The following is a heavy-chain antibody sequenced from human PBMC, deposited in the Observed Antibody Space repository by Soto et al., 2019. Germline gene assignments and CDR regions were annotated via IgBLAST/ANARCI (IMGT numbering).Heavy chain of an antibody. J-gene: IGHJ5*02. CDR1: GFTFSSSA. D-gene: IGHD6-13*01. Sequence: GGSLRLSCAASGFTFSSSAMSWVRQAPGKGLEWVSGISGRGDTTTYADSVKGRFTISRDNAKNTLFLQMNSLRAEDTAVYYCARGYSSIWYKWFDPWGQGTLVTVSS. CDR2: ISGRGDTT. CDR3: ARGYSSIWYKWFDP. V-gene: IGHV3-23*01.